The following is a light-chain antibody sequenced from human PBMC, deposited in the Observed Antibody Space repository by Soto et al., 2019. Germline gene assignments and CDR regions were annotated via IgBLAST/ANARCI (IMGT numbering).Light chain of an antibody. CDR1: SGHNTYA. Sequence: QLVLTQSTSASASLGASVKRTCTLTSGHNTYAIAWHQQQPGKGPRYLMKLNSDGSHSRGDGIPDRFSGSSSGAERYLTISSLQSEDAADYYCQTWDTGIRVFGGGTKLTVL. CDR2: LNSDGSH. J-gene: IGLJ2*01. V-gene: IGLV4-69*01. CDR3: QTWDTGIRV.